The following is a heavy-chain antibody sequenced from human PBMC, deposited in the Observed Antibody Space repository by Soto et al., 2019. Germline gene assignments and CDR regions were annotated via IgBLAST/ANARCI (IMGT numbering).Heavy chain of an antibody. CDR2: IIPILGIA. CDR1: GYTFTSYG. J-gene: IGHJ5*02. Sequence: SVKVSCKASGYTFTSYGISWVRQAPGQGLEWMGRIIPILGIANYAQKFQGRVTITADKSTSTAYMELSSLRSEDTAVYYCARGRGYSYGYDWFDPWGQGTLVTVS. D-gene: IGHD5-18*01. CDR3: ARGRGYSYGYDWFDP. V-gene: IGHV1-69*04.